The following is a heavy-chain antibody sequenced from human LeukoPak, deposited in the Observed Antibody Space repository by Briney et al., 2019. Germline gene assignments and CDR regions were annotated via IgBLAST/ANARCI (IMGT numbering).Heavy chain of an antibody. Sequence: PGGSLRLSCAASGLTFGNYAMNWVRQAPGKGLEWVSAISGGGGTTYYADSVKGRFTISRDNSKNTFYLQMNSLRAEDTAIYYCAKTMGGHSRSSYRITFDYWGQGTLVTVSS. V-gene: IGHV3-23*01. CDR2: ISGGGGTT. J-gene: IGHJ4*02. D-gene: IGHD6-6*01. CDR3: AKTMGGHSRSSYRITFDY. CDR1: GLTFGNYA.